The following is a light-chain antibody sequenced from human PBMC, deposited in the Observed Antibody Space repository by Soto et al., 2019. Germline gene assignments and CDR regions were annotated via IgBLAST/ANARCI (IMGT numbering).Light chain of an antibody. J-gene: IGKJ1*01. CDR2: EVS. CDR1: QTINTF. CDR3: HQTFSSPRT. V-gene: IGKV1-39*01. Sequence: DIQVTQSPSSLSASVGDRVTITCRATQTINTFLNWYQHKPGRAPSLLMYEVSTLHAGVPPRFSGGGSGTNFTLTINGLQPEDFATYYCHQTFSSPRTFGPGTKV.